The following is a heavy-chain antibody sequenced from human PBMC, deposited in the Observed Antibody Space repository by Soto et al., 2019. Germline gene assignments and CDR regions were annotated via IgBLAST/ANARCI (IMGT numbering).Heavy chain of an antibody. D-gene: IGHD3-22*01. J-gene: IGHJ6*02. Sequence: SVKVSCKASGGTFSSYAISWVRQAPGQGLEWMGGIIPIFGTANYAQKFQGRVTITADESTSTAYMELSSLRSEDTAVYYCARVAHDSSGYLYYGMDVWGQGTTVTVS. CDR2: IIPIFGTA. CDR3: ARVAHDSSGYLYYGMDV. V-gene: IGHV1-69*13. CDR1: GGTFSSYA.